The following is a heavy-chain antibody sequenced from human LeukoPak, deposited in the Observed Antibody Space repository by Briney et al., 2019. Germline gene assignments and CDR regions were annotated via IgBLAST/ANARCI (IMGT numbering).Heavy chain of an antibody. CDR1: GFMFSSNW. V-gene: IGHV3-7*03. CDR3: ARSSYSSSSSV. CDR2: IKEDGTET. D-gene: IGHD6-6*01. J-gene: IGHJ3*01. Sequence: AGGSLRLSFAASGFMFSSNWRSWVRLAPGKGLEWVANIKEDGTETYYVDSVKGRFTISRDNAKNSLYLQMNSLRVEDTAVYYCARSSYSSSSSVWGQGTMVTVSS.